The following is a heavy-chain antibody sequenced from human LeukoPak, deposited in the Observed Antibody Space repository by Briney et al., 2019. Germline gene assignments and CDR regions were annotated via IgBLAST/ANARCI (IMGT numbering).Heavy chain of an antibody. D-gene: IGHD3-22*01. CDR1: GGSISSGSYY. CDR2: IYTSGIT. CDR3: ARDYPYYYDSSGYPFDY. J-gene: IGHJ4*02. V-gene: IGHV4-61*02. Sequence: SETLSLTCTVSGGSISSGSYYWSWIRQPAGKGLEWIGRIYTSGITNYNPSLKSRVTTSVDTSKNQFSLKLSSVTAADTAVYYCARDYPYYYDSSGYPFDYWGQGTLVTVSS.